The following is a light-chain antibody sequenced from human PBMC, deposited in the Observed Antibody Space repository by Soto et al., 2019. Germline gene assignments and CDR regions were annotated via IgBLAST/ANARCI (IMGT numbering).Light chain of an antibody. CDR2: WAS. CDR3: QQYYRTPPT. V-gene: IGKV4-1*01. Sequence: DIVMTQSPDSLAVSLGERATINCKSSQSVLDISNNKNYLAWYQQKPRQPPKLLIYWASARESGVPDRFSGRGSWTDFTLTISSLQAEDVAFYYCQQYYRTPPTFGQGTKLEIK. CDR1: QSVLDISNNKNY. J-gene: IGKJ2*01.